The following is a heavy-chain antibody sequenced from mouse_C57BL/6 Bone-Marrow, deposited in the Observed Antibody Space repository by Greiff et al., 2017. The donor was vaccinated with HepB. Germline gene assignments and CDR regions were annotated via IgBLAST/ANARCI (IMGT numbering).Heavy chain of an antibody. CDR3: ARRYYGSSWYFDV. D-gene: IGHD1-1*01. J-gene: IGHJ1*03. Sequence: QVQLQQPGAELVKPGASVKMSCMASGYTFTSYWITWVKQRPGQGLEWIGDIYPGSGSTNYNEKFKSKATLTVDTSSSTAYMQLSSLTSEDSAVYYCARRYYGSSWYFDVWGTGTTVTVSS. V-gene: IGHV1-55*01. CDR1: GYTFTSYW. CDR2: IYPGSGST.